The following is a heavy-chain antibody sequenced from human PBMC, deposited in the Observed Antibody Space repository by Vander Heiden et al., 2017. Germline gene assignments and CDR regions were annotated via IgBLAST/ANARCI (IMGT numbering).Heavy chain of an antibody. D-gene: IGHD3-16*02. J-gene: IGHJ4*02. CDR1: GYTFTGYY. V-gene: IGHV1-2*06. Sequence: KASGYTFTGYYMHWVRQAPGQGLEWMGRINPNSGGTNYAQKGQGRVTMTRDTSSSTAYMELSRLRYDDKAVYYCARGGSGLGVVIVHFDYWGQGTLVTVS. CDR3: ARGGSGLGVVIVHFDY. CDR2: INPNSGGT.